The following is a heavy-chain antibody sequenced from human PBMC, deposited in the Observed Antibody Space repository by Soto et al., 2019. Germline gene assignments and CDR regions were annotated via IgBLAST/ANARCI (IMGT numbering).Heavy chain of an antibody. CDR1: GFIFSTYG. V-gene: IGHV3-30*18. Sequence: QMQLVESGGGVVQPGRSLRGSCEASGFIFSTYGMHWVRQAPGKGLEWVAVISYDGRNKYYADSVRGRFTISRDNSKNTRHLQMNSLRGEDTAVYYCAKDTATAITSYYFYGMDVWGQGTTVTVSS. CDR3: AKDTATAITSYYFYGMDV. J-gene: IGHJ6*02. D-gene: IGHD5-12*01. CDR2: ISYDGRNK.